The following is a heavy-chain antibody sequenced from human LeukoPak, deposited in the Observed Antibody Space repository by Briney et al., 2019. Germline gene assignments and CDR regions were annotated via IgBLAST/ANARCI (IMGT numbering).Heavy chain of an antibody. Sequence: GGSLRLSCAASGFTFSGSAMHWVRQASGKGLEWVGRIRGKANTYATAYGKSVKGRFTISRDDSKNTAYLQMNSLKTEDTAVYYRTRKEDYYASGNAFDIWGQGTMVTVSS. CDR3: TRKEDYYASGNAFDI. D-gene: IGHD3-10*01. J-gene: IGHJ3*02. V-gene: IGHV3-73*01. CDR1: GFTFSGSA. CDR2: IRGKANTYAT.